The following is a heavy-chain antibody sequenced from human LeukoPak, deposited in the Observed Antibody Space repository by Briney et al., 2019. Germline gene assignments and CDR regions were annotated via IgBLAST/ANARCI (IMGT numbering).Heavy chain of an antibody. V-gene: IGHV4-39*01. J-gene: IGHJ4*02. CDR1: GGSISSSSYS. CDR2: IYYSGST. CDR3: ARHFPSRQIDY. Sequence: SETLSLTCTVSGGSISSSSYSWGWIRQPPGKGLEWIGSIYYSGSTYYNPSLKSRVTISVDTSKNQFSLKLSSVTAADTAVYYCARHFPSRQIDYWGQGTLVTVSS.